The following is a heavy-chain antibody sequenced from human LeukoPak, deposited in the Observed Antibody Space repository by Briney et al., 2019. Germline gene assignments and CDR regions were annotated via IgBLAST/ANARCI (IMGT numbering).Heavy chain of an antibody. J-gene: IGHJ4*02. CDR2: INPKSGAT. D-gene: IGHD5-12*01. CDR3: ARAYSAFDWGY. V-gene: IGHV1-2*02. Sequence: ASMKVSCKASGYTFTDYYIHWLRQAPGPGLEWMGWINPKSGATKYAQKFQGRVTMTRDTSITTAYMELSGLGPDDTAIYFYARAYSAFDWGYWGQGTLVTVSS. CDR1: GYTFTDYY.